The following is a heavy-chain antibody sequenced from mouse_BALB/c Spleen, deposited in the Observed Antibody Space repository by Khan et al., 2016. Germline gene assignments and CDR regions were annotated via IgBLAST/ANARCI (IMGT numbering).Heavy chain of an antibody. CDR1: GFTFSRYW. J-gene: IGHJ1*01. CDR3: NSTCWYFDV. D-gene: IGHD2-5*01. Sequence: EVQLQESGGGLVQPGGSLKLSCAASGFTFSRYWMSWVRQAPGKGLEWIGEINPDSSTINYTPSLKDKFIISRDNAKNTLFLQMSRVRSEDTAINYCNSTCWYFDVWGAGTTGTVSS. CDR2: INPDSSTI. V-gene: IGHV4-1*02.